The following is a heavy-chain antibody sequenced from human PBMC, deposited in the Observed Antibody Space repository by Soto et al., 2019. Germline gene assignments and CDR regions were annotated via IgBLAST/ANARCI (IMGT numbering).Heavy chain of an antibody. V-gene: IGHV1-2*04. D-gene: IGHD2-8*01. CDR1: RYSFTDYH. CDR3: ARGDSTDCSNGVCSFFYNHDMDV. J-gene: IGHJ6*02. CDR2: INPKSGGT. Sequence: ASVKVSCKASRYSFTDYHIHWVRQAPGQGLEWLGRINPKSGGTSTAQKFQGWVTMTTDTSISTASMELTRLTSDDTAIYYCARGDSTDCSNGVCSFFYNHDMDVWGQGTTVTVSS.